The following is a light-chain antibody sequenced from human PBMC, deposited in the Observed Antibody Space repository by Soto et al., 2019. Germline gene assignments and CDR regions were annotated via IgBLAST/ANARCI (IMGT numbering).Light chain of an antibody. V-gene: IGKV1-17*01. Sequence: IWMTQSPSSLSASVGDRLSITCRASQVITNDLGWYQQKPGKAPKLLIYDASSLESGVPSRFSGSGSGTEFTLTISSLQPDDFATYYCQQYNSYWTFGQGTKVDIK. CDR2: DAS. CDR1: QVITND. J-gene: IGKJ1*01. CDR3: QQYNSYWT.